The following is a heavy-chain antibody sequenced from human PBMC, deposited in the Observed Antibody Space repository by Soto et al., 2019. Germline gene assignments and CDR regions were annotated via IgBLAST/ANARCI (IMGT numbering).Heavy chain of an antibody. CDR2: IKFDGSEK. J-gene: IGHJ4*02. Sequence: PGGSLRLSCAASGFIFSDYWMSWVRQAPGKGPEWVANIKFDGSEKQYVDSVRGRFTISRDNSRNSLFLQMNSLRAGDTAVYCCVKDGGYCSSSTCYSPRNHYFDSWGQGTLVTVSS. CDR3: VKDGGYCSSSTCYSPRNHYFDS. V-gene: IGHV3-7*03. D-gene: IGHD2-2*01. CDR1: GFIFSDYW.